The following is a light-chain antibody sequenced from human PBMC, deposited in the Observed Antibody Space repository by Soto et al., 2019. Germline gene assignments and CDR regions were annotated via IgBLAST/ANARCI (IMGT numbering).Light chain of an antibody. CDR2: EVS. J-gene: IGLJ2*01. CDR1: SSDVGGYNY. V-gene: IGLV2-8*01. Sequence: QSALTQPPSASGSPGQSVTISCTGTSSDVGGYNYVSWYQQHPGKAPKLMIYEVSKRPSGVPDRFSGSKSGNTASLTVSGLQAEDEAEYYCSSYAGSNNFGVFGGGTQLTVL. CDR3: SSYAGSNNFGV.